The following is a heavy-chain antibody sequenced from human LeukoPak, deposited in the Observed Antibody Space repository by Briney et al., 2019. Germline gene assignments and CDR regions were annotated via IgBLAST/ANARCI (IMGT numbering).Heavy chain of an antibody. Sequence: ASVKVSCKASGYTFTGYYMHWVRQAPGQGLEWMGWINPNSGGTNYAQKFQGRVTMTRDTSISTAYMELSRLRSDDTAVYYCARGRNIAAGTKGDWFDPWGQGTLVTVSS. CDR1: GYTFTGYY. V-gene: IGHV1-2*02. CDR2: INPNSGGT. D-gene: IGHD6-13*01. CDR3: ARGRNIAAGTKGDWFDP. J-gene: IGHJ5*02.